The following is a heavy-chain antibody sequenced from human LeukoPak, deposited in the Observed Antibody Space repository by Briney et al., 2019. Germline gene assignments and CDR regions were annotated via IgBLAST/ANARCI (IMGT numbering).Heavy chain of an antibody. J-gene: IGHJ5*02. CDR3: ARENSGWFDP. CDR2: IWYDGSNK. CDR1: GFTFSSYG. Sequence: GRSLRLSCAASGFTFSSYGMHWVRQAPGKGLEWVAVIWYDGSNKYYADSAKGRFTITSDNSKNTLYLQMNSLRAEDTAVYYCARENSGWFDPWGQGTLVTVSS. D-gene: IGHD4-23*01. V-gene: IGHV3-33*01.